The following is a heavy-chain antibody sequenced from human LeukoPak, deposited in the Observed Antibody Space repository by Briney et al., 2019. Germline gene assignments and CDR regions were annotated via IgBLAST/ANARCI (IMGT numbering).Heavy chain of an antibody. Sequence: ASVKVSCKASGYPFSNYYIHWVRQAPGRGLEWMGWISAYNGNTNYAQKLQGRVTMTTDTSTSTAYMELRSLRSDDTAVYYCASWGGYGNWFDPWGQGTLVTVSS. J-gene: IGHJ5*02. V-gene: IGHV1-18*04. CDR2: ISAYNGNT. CDR3: ASWGGYGNWFDP. D-gene: IGHD3-16*01. CDR1: GYPFSNYY.